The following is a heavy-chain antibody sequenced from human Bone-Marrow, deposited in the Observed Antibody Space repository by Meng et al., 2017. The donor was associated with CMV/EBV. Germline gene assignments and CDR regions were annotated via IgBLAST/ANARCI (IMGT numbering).Heavy chain of an antibody. CDR2: ISWNRAIR. Sequence: SLKISCAASGFTFDDYTMYWVRQTPGKGLEWVSAISWNRAIRDYAGSVKGRFIISRDNAKKTLYLQMNTLRIEDTALYYCARAQKSALMTGMGVWGQGTTVTVSS. D-gene: IGHD3-3*01. V-gene: IGHV3-9*01. CDR1: GFTFDDYT. CDR3: ARAQKSALMTGMGV. J-gene: IGHJ6*02.